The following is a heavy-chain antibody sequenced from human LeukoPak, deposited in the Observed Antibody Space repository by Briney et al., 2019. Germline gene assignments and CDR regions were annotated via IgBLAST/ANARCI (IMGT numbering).Heavy chain of an antibody. D-gene: IGHD3-3*01. Sequence: GGSLRLSCAASGFSFSTYSMIWVRQAPGKGLEWVASIKHDGSEKYYVDSVRGRFTISRDNTMNSLYLQMSSPRAEDTAVYYCATDRGWRTSGYYLYYFEYWGQGTLVTYSS. CDR1: GFSFSTYS. CDR3: ATDRGWRTSGYYLYYFEY. J-gene: IGHJ4*02. V-gene: IGHV3-7*01. CDR2: IKHDGSEK.